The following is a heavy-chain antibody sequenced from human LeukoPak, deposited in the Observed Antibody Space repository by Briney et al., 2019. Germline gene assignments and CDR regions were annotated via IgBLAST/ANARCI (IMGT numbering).Heavy chain of an antibody. CDR3: ARSRLDGDYSGAFDY. J-gene: IGHJ4*02. CDR2: IYYSGSP. CDR1: GGSISSSSYY. Sequence: SETLSLTCTVSGGSISSSSYYWGWIRQPPGKGLEWIGYIYYSGSPNYNPSLKSRVTISVDTSKNQFSLKLSSMTAADTAVYYCARSRLDGDYSGAFDYWGQGTLVTVSS. D-gene: IGHD4-17*01. V-gene: IGHV4-61*05.